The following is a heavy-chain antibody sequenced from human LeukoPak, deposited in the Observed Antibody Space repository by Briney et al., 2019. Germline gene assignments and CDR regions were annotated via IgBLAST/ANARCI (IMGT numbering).Heavy chain of an antibody. D-gene: IGHD2-15*01. Sequence: QPGGSLRLSCAASGFTFSSYWMHWVRQAPGKGLVWVSRINSDGSSTSYADSVKGRFTISRDNAKNTVYLQMNSLRAEDTAVYYCARDQIYCSGGHRYFEYWGQGTLVTVSS. V-gene: IGHV3-74*01. J-gene: IGHJ4*02. CDR1: GFTFSSYW. CDR3: ARDQIYCSGGHRYFEY. CDR2: INSDGSST.